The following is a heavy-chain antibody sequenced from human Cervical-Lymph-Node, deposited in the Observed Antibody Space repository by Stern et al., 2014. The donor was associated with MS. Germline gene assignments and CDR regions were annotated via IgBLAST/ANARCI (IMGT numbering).Heavy chain of an antibody. V-gene: IGHV1-2*06. J-gene: IGHJ4*02. CDR3: AREATRIIVGIDY. Sequence: VHLVESGAKMKKPGASVRVSCKASGYDFTGFFIHWVRQGPGQRLEWMGPLNPNSDYPTYAQNFQDRVTLTRDTSIGTAYLELSRLTSADTAVYYCAREATRIIVGIDYWGQGTPVTVSS. D-gene: IGHD2/OR15-2a*01. CDR1: GYDFTGFF. CDR2: LNPNSDYP.